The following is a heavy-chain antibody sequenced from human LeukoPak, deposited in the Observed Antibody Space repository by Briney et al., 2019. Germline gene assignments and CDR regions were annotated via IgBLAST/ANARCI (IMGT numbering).Heavy chain of an antibody. D-gene: IGHD4-17*01. V-gene: IGHV4-38-2*01. J-gene: IGHJ2*01. Sequence: PSETLSLTCAVSGYSISSGYYWGWIRQPPGKGLEWIGSIYHSGSTHYNPSLESRVTISVDTSKNQFSLKLSSVTAADTAVYYCARSNHDYGDLFWNWYFDLWGRGTLVTVSS. CDR1: GYSISSGYY. CDR3: ARSNHDYGDLFWNWYFDL. CDR2: IYHSGST.